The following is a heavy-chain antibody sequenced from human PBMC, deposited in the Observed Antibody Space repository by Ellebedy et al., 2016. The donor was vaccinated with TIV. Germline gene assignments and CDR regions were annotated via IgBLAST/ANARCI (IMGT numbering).Heavy chain of an antibody. V-gene: IGHV3-11*01. D-gene: IGHD6-19*01. J-gene: IGHJ6*02. CDR1: GFSSRDYY. CDR2: ISDSGSMI. CDR3: ARISSGRSFYGMDV. Sequence: GGSLRLSXAAPGFSSRDYYMSWIRQTPGKGLEWVSYISDSGSMIHYADSVKGRFTISRDNSKNSLYLQMNNLRAEDTAVYYCARISSGRSFYGMDVWGQGTTVTVSS.